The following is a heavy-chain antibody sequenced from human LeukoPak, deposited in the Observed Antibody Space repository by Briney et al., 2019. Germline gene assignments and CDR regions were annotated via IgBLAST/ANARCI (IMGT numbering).Heavy chain of an antibody. CDR2: TYYSGST. J-gene: IGHJ6*02. Sequence: SETLSLTCSVSGGSISSYYWTWIRQPPGKGLEWIGYTYYSGSTNYNPSLKSRVTISVDTSTNQFSLKLSSVTAADTAVYYCARDYCGGDCSPHWYYYGMDVWGQGTTVTVSS. CDR1: GGSISSYY. V-gene: IGHV4-59*08. D-gene: IGHD2-21*02. CDR3: ARDYCGGDCSPHWYYYGMDV.